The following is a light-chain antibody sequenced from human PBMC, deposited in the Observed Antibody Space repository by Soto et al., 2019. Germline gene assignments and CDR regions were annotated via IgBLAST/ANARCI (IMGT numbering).Light chain of an antibody. J-gene: IGLJ1*01. CDR2: EVS. CDR1: SSDIGDYDY. CDR3: NSYASGNARV. Sequence: QSALTQPASVSGSPGQSITISCTGTSSDIGDYDYVSWYQQHPGKAPKLLISEVSNRPSGVSNRFSGSKSGNTASLTISGLQAADEADYYCNSYASGNARVFGTGTKLTVL. V-gene: IGLV2-14*01.